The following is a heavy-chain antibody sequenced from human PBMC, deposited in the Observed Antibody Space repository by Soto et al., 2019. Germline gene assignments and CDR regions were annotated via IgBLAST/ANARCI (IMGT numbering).Heavy chain of an antibody. CDR3: AKQITMVRDNYYFDY. CDR1: GFTFSSYA. CDR2: ISGSGGST. V-gene: IGHV3-23*01. J-gene: IGHJ4*02. Sequence: GGSLRLSCAASGFTFSSYAMSWVRQAPGKGLEWVSAISGSGGSTYYADSVKGRFTISRDNSKNTLYLQMNSLRAEDTAVYYCAKQITMVRDNYYFDYWGQGTLVTVSS. D-gene: IGHD3-10*01.